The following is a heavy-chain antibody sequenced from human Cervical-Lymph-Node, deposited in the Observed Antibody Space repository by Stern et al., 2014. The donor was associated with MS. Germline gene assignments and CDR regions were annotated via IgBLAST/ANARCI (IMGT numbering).Heavy chain of an antibody. CDR3: ARATIYYGSGTYRGWFDP. D-gene: IGHD3-10*01. Sequence: QVQLQESGSGLVKPSQTLSLTCAVSGGSINSGGSSWGWIRQPPGKGLEWIGYIYHTESTYYNPSPTRRVTISIDRSKNQFSLKLTSVTAADTAVYYCARATIYYGSGTYRGWFDPWGQGTLVTVSS. CDR1: GGSINSGGSS. V-gene: IGHV4-30-2*01. J-gene: IGHJ5*02. CDR2: IYHTEST.